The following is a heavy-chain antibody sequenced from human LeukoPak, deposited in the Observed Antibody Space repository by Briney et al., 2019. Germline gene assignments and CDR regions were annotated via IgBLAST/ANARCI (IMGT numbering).Heavy chain of an antibody. CDR2: IYSSGST. CDR1: GDSISSYY. CDR3: ARHPRSCTGGGTCYSWFDA. V-gene: IGHV4-59*08. D-gene: IGHD2-15*01. J-gene: IGHJ5*02. Sequence: SETLSLTCTVSGDSISSYYWSWIRQPPGKGLEWIGYIYSSGSTRYNPSLQSRVTMLVDMSKNQLSLKLHSVTAADTAMYYCARHPRSCTGGGTCYSWFDAPGQGTLLTVSP.